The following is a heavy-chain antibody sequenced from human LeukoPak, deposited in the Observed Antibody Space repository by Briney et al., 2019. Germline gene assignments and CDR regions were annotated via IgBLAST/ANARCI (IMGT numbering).Heavy chain of an antibody. V-gene: IGHV4-59*01. J-gene: IGHJ6*03. CDR3: ARGDFCSKSNCYLRPMDV. Sequence: SETLSLTCSVSGGSISDYYWNWIRQPPGKGLEWIGYIYYSGSTTYNPSLKSRVTMSVDTVKNQFSLKVRSVTAADTAVYYCARGDFCSKSNCYLRPMDVWGKGTTVTVSS. CDR2: IYYSGST. D-gene: IGHD3-3*01. CDR1: GGSISDYY.